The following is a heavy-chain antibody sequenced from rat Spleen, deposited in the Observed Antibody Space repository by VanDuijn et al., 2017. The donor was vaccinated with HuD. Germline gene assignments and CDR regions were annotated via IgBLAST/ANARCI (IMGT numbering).Heavy chain of an antibody. D-gene: IGHD1-1*01. CDR3: ARSDGTHYYLPFAD. Sequence: EVQLQESGPGLVKPSQSLSLTCSVTGYSITRGYGWNWIRKFPGNKLEWMGYINSAGSTNYNPSLKSRISISRDRSKNQFFLQVDSVTTEDTATYYCARSDGTHYYLPFADWGQGTLVTVSS. CDR2: INSAGST. V-gene: IGHV3-3*01. CDR1: GYSITRGYG. J-gene: IGHJ3*01.